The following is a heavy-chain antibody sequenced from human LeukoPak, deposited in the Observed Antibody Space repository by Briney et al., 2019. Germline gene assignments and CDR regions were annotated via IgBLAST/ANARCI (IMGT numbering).Heavy chain of an antibody. D-gene: IGHD1-26*01. CDR3: AKSGASPLYHMDV. J-gene: IGHJ6*03. CDR2: INWNGGST. V-gene: IGHV3-20*04. Sequence: GGSLRLSCAASGFTFDDYGMSWVRQAPGKGLEWVSGINWNGGSTGYADSVKGRFTISRDNAKNSLYLQMSSLRVDDTAIYYCAKSGASPLYHMDVWGKGATVTVSS. CDR1: GFTFDDYG.